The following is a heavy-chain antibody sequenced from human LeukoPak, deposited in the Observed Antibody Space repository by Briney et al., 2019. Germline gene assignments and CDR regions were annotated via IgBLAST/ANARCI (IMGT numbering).Heavy chain of an antibody. CDR3: ARSWYSSGDPFGY. CDR1: GGTFSSYA. J-gene: IGHJ4*02. CDR2: IIPILGIA. D-gene: IGHD6-19*01. V-gene: IGHV1-69*04. Sequence: ASVTVSCKASGGTFSSYAISWVRQAPGQGLEWMGRIIPILGIANYAQKFQGRVTITADKSTSTAYMELSSLRSEDTAVYYCARSWYSSGDPFGYWGQGTLVTVSS.